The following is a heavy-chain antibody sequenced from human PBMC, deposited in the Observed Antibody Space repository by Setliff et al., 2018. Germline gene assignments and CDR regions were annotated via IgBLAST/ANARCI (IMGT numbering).Heavy chain of an antibody. CDR2: LHTSGST. CDR1: GGSISSGSYY. Sequence: SETLSLTCAVSGGSISSGSYYWSWIRRPAGKGLEWVGRLHTSGSTNYNPSLKSRATISVDTSKNQFSLNLSSVTAADTAVYFCARDNTIVGATDYWGQGTLVTVSS. D-gene: IGHD1-26*01. CDR3: ARDNTIVGATDY. J-gene: IGHJ4*02. V-gene: IGHV4-61*02.